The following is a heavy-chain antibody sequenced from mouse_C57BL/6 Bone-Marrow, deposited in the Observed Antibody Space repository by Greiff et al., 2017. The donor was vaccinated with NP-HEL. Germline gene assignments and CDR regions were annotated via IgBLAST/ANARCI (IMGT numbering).Heavy chain of an antibody. CDR3: ARDRITTVSYWYFDV. Sequence: QVQLKQPGAELVKPGASVKLSCKASGYTFTSYWMHWVKQRPGRGLEWIGRIDPNSGGTKYNEKFKSKATLTVDKPSSTAYMQLSSLTSEDSAVYYCARDRITTVSYWYFDVWGTGTTVTVSS. CDR1: GYTFTSYW. CDR2: IDPNSGGT. J-gene: IGHJ1*03. V-gene: IGHV1-72*01. D-gene: IGHD1-1*01.